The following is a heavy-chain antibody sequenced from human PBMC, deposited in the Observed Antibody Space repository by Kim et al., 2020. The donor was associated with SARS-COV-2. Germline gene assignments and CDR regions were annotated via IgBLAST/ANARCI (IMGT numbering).Heavy chain of an antibody. CDR2: IYHSGST. CDR3: ARRDDSSGYYYVNDAFDI. J-gene: IGHJ3*02. D-gene: IGHD3-22*01. Sequence: SETLSLTCAVSGGSISSSNWWSWVRQPPGKGLERIGEIYHSGSTNYNPSLKSRVTISVDKSKNQFSLKLSSVTAAGTTVYYCARRDDSSGYYYVNDAFDIWGKETMVTVSS. V-gene: IGHV4-4*02. CDR1: GGSISSSNW.